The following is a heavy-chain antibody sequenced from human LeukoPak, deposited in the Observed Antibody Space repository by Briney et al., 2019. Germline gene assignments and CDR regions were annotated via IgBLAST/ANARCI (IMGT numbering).Heavy chain of an antibody. CDR1: GYTFTSYY. Sequence: ASVKVSCKASGYTFTSYYMHWVRQAPGQGLEWMGIINPSGGSTSYAQKFQGRVTMTRDTSTSIVYMELSSLRSEDTAVYYCARRPIVGAGLDYWGQGTLVTVSS. D-gene: IGHD1-26*01. V-gene: IGHV1-46*01. CDR2: INPSGGST. J-gene: IGHJ4*02. CDR3: ARRPIVGAGLDY.